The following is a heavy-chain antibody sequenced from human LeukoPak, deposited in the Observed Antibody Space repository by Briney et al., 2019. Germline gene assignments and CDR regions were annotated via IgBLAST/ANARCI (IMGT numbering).Heavy chain of an antibody. V-gene: IGHV3-30*02. D-gene: IGHD3-10*01. CDR2: IYNDGSDK. CDR3: AKDRAFGQFLWGNDY. Sequence: GGSLRLSCAASGFTFSSYGMSWVRRAPGKGLEWVAFIYNDGSDKYYAVSVKGRFTISRDNSKNTLYLQMNSLRAEDTALYYCAKDRAFGQFLWGNDYWGQGTLVTVSS. CDR1: GFTFSSYG. J-gene: IGHJ4*02.